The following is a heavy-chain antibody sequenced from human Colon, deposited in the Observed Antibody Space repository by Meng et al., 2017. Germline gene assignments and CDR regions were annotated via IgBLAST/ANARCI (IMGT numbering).Heavy chain of an antibody. J-gene: IGHJ4*02. CDR3: ARGWLAN. Sequence: VQRGGSGGGLVEPGGSLRLSCAASGFTFSDSYMNWIRQAPGKGLEWVSYSHGNTVYYADSVKGRFTISRDNAKNSLYLQMNSLRAGDTAVYYCARGWLANWGQGTLVTVSS. D-gene: IGHD6-19*01. V-gene: IGHV3-11*01. CDR2: SHGNTV. CDR1: GFTFSDSY.